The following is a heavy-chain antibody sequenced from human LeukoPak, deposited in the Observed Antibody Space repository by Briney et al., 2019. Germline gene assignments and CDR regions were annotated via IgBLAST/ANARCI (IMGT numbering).Heavy chain of an antibody. CDR3: AKAQSYYYDTSGYYCYFDY. CDR2: ISGSGGAT. J-gene: IGHJ4*02. D-gene: IGHD3-22*01. V-gene: IGHV3-23*01. Sequence: PGGSLRLSCAASGFTFSSYAMSWVRQAPGKGLEWVSGISGSGGATYHADSVKGRFTISRDNAKNTLHLQMNSPRAEDTAIYYCAKAQSYYYDTSGYYCYFDYWGQGTLVTVSS. CDR1: GFTFSSYA.